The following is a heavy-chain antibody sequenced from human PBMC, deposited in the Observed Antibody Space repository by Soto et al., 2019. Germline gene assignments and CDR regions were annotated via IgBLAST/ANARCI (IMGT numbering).Heavy chain of an antibody. CDR2: IRSKAYGGTT. D-gene: IGHD2-15*01. Sequence: PGGSLRLSCTASGFTFGDYAMSWFRQAPGKGLEWVGFIRSKAYGGTTEYAASVKGRFTISRDDSKSIAYLQMNSLKTEDTAVYYCNPVPVVAAYSGNWFEPWGQGTLVTVSS. V-gene: IGHV3-49*03. J-gene: IGHJ5*02. CDR1: GFTFGDYA. CDR3: NPVPVVAAYSGNWFEP.